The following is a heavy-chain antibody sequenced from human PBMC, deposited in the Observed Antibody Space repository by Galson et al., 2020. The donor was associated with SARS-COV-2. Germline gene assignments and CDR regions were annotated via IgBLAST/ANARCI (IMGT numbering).Heavy chain of an antibody. CDR3: ARVGLGYGSSTSCYSDYYYMDV. CDR2: IYYSGTT. J-gene: IGHJ6*03. Sequence: SETLSLTCTASGCSISSYYWSWIRQPPGKGLEWIGYIYYSGTTNYNPSLKSRVTISVDTSKNQFSLKLSSVTAADTAVYYCARVGLGYGSSTSCYSDYYYMDVWGKGTTVTVSS. CDR1: GCSISSYY. D-gene: IGHD2-2*01. V-gene: IGHV4-59*01.